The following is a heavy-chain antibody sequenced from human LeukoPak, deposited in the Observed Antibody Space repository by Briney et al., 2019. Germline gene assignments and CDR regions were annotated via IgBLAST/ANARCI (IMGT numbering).Heavy chain of an antibody. D-gene: IGHD3-22*01. V-gene: IGHV1-2*02. CDR1: GYTFTDYY. CDR3: ASGFDSSGYWRYAFDI. CDR2: INPNSGGT. J-gene: IGHJ3*02. Sequence: ASVKVSCKASGYTFTDYYMHWVRQAPGQGLEWMGWINPNSGGTNYAQKFQGRVTMTRDTSISTAYMELSRLRSDDTAVYYCASGFDSSGYWRYAFDIWGQGTMVTVPS.